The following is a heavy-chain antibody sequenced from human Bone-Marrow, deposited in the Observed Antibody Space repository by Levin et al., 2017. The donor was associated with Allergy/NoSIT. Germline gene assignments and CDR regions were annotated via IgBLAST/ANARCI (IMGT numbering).Heavy chain of an antibody. CDR2: ILRMFSTT. Sequence: SVKVSCKASGGTFSRHSISWVRQAPGQGLEWMGGILRMFSTTNYAPTFKGRFTITVDETTSTAYMELSSLRSEDTAVYYCAGGWSGDYLFWASDDYDMDVWGQGTTVTVSS. D-gene: IGHD4-17*01. V-gene: IGHV1-69*13. J-gene: IGHJ6*02. CDR1: GGTFSRHS. CDR3: AGGWSGDYLFWASDDYDMDV.